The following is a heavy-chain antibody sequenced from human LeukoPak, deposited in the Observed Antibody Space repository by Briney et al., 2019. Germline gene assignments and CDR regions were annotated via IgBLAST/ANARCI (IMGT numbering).Heavy chain of an antibody. J-gene: IGHJ4*02. D-gene: IGHD5-18*01. CDR1: GFTFTSYA. CDR3: ARISTAMEISGDY. CDR2: ISYDGSNK. Sequence: HPGGSLRLSCAASGFTFTSYAMHWVRQPPGKGLEWVAVISYDGSNKYYADSVKGRFTISRDNSKNTLYLQMNSLRAEDTAVYYCARISTAMEISGDYWGQGTLVTVSS. V-gene: IGHV3-30*04.